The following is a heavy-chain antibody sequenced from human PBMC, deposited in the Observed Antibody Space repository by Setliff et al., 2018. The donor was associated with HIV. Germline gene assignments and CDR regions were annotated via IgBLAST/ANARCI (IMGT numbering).Heavy chain of an antibody. Sequence: ASVKVSCKASGYIFTDYCMHWVRQAPGQELGWMGRINPNSGGTNYAQKFQGRVTMTRDTSINTAYMDLGRLRSDDTAVYYCAREGSYDSSPGGHDVYDIWGQGTMVTVSS. D-gene: IGHD3-22*01. V-gene: IGHV1-2*06. CDR3: AREGSYDSSPGGHDVYDI. CDR2: INPNSGGT. J-gene: IGHJ3*02. CDR1: GYIFTDYC.